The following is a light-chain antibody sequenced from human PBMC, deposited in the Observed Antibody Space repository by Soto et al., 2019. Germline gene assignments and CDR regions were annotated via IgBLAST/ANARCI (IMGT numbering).Light chain of an antibody. Sequence: QSALTQPASVSGSPGQSITISCTGTSSDFGNYNLVSWYQQHPGKVPTLILFEVNKRPSGVSGRFSGSKSGNTASLTISGLQAEDEDDYYCCSFTSSNTHVFGTGTKLTVL. CDR1: SSDFGNYNL. V-gene: IGLV2-23*02. J-gene: IGLJ1*01. CDR3: CSFTSSNTHV. CDR2: EVN.